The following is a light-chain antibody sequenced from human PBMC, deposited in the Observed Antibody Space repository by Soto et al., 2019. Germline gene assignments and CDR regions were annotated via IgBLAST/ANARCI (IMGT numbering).Light chain of an antibody. CDR2: EVT. CDR1: SSDVGGYKY. V-gene: IGLV2-8*01. Sequence: QSALTQPASVSGSPGQSITISCTGTSSDVGGYKYVSWYQQHLGKAPKVMIYEVTKRPSGVPDRFSGSKAGNTASLTVFGLQAEDEADYYCSSFAGPVWVFGGGTKLTVL. CDR3: SSFAGPVWV. J-gene: IGLJ3*02.